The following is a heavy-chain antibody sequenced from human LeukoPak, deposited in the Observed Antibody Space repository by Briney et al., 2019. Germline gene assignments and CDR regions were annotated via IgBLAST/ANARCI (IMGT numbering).Heavy chain of an antibody. D-gene: IGHD5-18*01. CDR1: GFAFSSYE. Sequence: PGGSLRLSCAASGFAFSSYEMNWVRQAPGKGPEWISYISGGGDTMYYAGSVKGRFTSSRDNTKNSLFLQMNSLRAEDTAVYYCVRVGRIQYFDYWGRETPVTVSS. CDR3: VRVGRIQYFDY. V-gene: IGHV3-48*03. CDR2: ISGGGDTM. J-gene: IGHJ4*02.